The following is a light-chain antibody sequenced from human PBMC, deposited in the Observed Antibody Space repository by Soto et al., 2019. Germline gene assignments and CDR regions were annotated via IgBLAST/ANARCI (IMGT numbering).Light chain of an antibody. CDR3: GPWDSSLSAYV. CDR1: SSNIGNNY. V-gene: IGLV1-51*01. J-gene: IGLJ1*01. CDR2: DNN. Sequence: QSVLTQPPSVSAAPGQKVTISCSGSSSNIGNNYVSWYQQLPGTAPKLLIYDNNKRPSGIPDRFSGSKSGTSATLGITGLQTGDAADYYCGPWDSSLSAYVFGTATKVTVL.